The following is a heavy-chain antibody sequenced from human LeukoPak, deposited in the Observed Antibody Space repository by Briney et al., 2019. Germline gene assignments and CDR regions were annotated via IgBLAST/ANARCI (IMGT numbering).Heavy chain of an antibody. D-gene: IGHD1-26*01. V-gene: IGHV4-59*08. CDR2: IHYSGST. CDR1: GGSISSYS. CDR3: ARHYAVPTTKYFDL. Sequence: PSETLSLTCTVSGGSISSYSWSWIRQPPGKGLEWIGYIHYSGSTNYNPSLKSRVTISVDTSKNQFALNLSSVTAADTAVYYCARHYAVPTTKYFDLWGRGTLVTVSS. J-gene: IGHJ2*01.